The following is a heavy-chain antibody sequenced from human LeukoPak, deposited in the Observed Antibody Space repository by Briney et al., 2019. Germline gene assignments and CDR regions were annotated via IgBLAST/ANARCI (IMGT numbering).Heavy chain of an antibody. V-gene: IGHV3-23*01. CDR2: ISSSGGTT. D-gene: IGHD6-13*01. Sequence: GGSLRLSCAASGFSFSTYSMSWVRQAPGKGLEWVSDISSSGGTTHYADSVKGRFTISRDNSKNTLYLQMDSLRAEDTAVDHCAKDKDLQLVGDNWGQGTLVSVSS. CDR1: GFSFSTYS. J-gene: IGHJ4*02. CDR3: AKDKDLQLVGDN.